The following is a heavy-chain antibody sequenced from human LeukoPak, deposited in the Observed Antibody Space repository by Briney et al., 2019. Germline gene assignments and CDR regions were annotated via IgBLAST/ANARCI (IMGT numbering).Heavy chain of an antibody. CDR2: IYHSGST. V-gene: IGHV4-4*02. J-gene: IGHJ5*02. CDR1: GGSISSSNW. CDR3: ARGPTAAPPSYRSNWFDP. Sequence: PSGTLSLTCAVSGGSISSSNWWSWVRQPPGKGLEWIGEIYHSGSTNYNPSLKSRVTISVDTSKNQFSLKLSSVTAADTAVYYCARGPTAAPPSYRSNWFDPWGQGTLVTVSS. D-gene: IGHD3-10*01.